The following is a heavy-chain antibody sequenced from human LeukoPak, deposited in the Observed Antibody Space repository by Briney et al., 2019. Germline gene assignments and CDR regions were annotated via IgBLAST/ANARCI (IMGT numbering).Heavy chain of an antibody. CDR3: ARIRYCSSTSCYAGVHWFDP. Sequence: SETLSLTCAVSGGSISSYYWSWIRQPAGKGLEWIGLIYTSGSTNYNPSLKSRVTMSVDTSKNQFSLKLSSVTAADTAVYYCARIRYCSSTSCYAGVHWFDPWGQGTLVTVSS. J-gene: IGHJ5*02. CDR2: IYTSGST. CDR1: GGSISSYY. V-gene: IGHV4-4*07. D-gene: IGHD2-2*01.